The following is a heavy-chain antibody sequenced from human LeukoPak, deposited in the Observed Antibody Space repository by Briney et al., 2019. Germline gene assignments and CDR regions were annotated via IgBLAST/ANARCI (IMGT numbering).Heavy chain of an antibody. V-gene: IGHV3-53*01. Sequence: GGSLRLSCAASGFTVSSNYMSWVRQAPGKGLEWVSVIYSGGSTYYADSVKGRFTISRDNSKNTLYLQMNSLRAKDTAVYYCARGKGQLVLFDYWGQGTLVTVSS. D-gene: IGHD6-6*01. CDR2: IYSGGST. CDR3: ARGKGQLVLFDY. J-gene: IGHJ4*02. CDR1: GFTVSSNY.